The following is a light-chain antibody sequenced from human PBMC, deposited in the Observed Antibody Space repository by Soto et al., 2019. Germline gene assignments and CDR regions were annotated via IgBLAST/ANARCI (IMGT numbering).Light chain of an antibody. CDR3: SSYTSSSLVV. CDR1: SSDVGGYNS. V-gene: IGLV2-14*03. Sequence: QSVLTQPASVSASPGQSITISCTGTSSDVGGYNSVSWYQQHPGNAPKLMVYGVSNRPSGVSNRFSASKSGNTASLTISGLQAEDEADYYCSSYTSSSLVVFGGGTQLTVL. J-gene: IGLJ2*01. CDR2: GVS.